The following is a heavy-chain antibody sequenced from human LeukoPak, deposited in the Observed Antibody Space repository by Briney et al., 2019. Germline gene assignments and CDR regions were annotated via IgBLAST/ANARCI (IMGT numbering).Heavy chain of an antibody. J-gene: IGHJ4*02. V-gene: IGHV1-18*01. D-gene: IGHD7-27*01. Sequence: ASVKVSCKASGYTFTNYGISWVRQAPGQGLEWMGRISAYNGNTNYAQKLQDRVTMTTDTSTSTAYMELRSLGSDDTAVYYCARDDLGIGSRGGGDYWGQGTLVTVSS. CDR2: ISAYNGNT. CDR3: ARDDLGIGSRGGGDY. CDR1: GYTFTNYG.